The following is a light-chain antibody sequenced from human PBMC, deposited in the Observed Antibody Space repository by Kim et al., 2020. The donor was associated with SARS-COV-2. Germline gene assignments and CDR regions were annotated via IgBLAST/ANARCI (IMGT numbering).Light chain of an antibody. CDR1: QTILYDSNKKNY. CDR2: WAS. V-gene: IGKV4-1*01. Sequence: DIVMTQSPDSLSVSLGERATINCKSSQTILYDSNKKNYLAWFQQKPGQPPKLILYWASTRASGAPDRFSGGGYETDFTLTISGLQAEDVAVYYCQQYYGLPLTFGPGTTVDI. J-gene: IGKJ3*01. CDR3: QQYYGLPLT.